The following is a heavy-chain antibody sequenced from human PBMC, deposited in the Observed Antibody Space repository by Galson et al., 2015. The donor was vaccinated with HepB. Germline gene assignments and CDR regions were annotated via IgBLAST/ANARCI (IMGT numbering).Heavy chain of an antibody. Sequence: SLRLSCAASGFTFGTYSMNWVRQAPGKGLEWVSYISSSSSGMYYADSVKGRFTISRDNAKNSLYLQMNSLRAEDTAVYYYARESNFYMDVWGKGTTVTVSS. CDR2: ISSSSSGM. J-gene: IGHJ6*03. CDR3: ARESNFYMDV. CDR1: GFTFGTYS. V-gene: IGHV3-48*01.